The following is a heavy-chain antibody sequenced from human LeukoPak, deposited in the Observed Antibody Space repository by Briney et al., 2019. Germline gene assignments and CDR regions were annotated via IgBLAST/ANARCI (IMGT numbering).Heavy chain of an antibody. V-gene: IGHV3-21*01. D-gene: IGHD2-2*01. CDR2: ISSSSSYI. Sequence: GGSLRLSCAASGFTFSSYSMNWVRQAPGKGLEWVSSISSSSSYIYYADSVKGRFTISRDNAKNSLYLQMNSLRAEDTAVYYCARYGVGSTSCYGCYYYMDVWGKGTTVTVSS. CDR3: ARYGVGSTSCYGCYYYMDV. J-gene: IGHJ6*03. CDR1: GFTFSSYS.